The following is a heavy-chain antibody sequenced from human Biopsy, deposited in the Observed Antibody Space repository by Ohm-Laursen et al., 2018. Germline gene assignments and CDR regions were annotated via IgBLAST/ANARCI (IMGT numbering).Heavy chain of an antibody. CDR1: GGTFINYA. CDR3: ARGPHSGSRSCFDY. J-gene: IGHJ4*02. Sequence: VSSVTVSCKASGGTFINYAISWVRQAPGQGLEWMGGIIPMFGTANYAQMFQGRVTISADESTSTSYMELSSLTTEDTAIYYCARGPHSGSRSCFDYWGRGTLVTVSS. D-gene: IGHD1-26*01. V-gene: IGHV1-69*01. CDR2: IIPMFGTA.